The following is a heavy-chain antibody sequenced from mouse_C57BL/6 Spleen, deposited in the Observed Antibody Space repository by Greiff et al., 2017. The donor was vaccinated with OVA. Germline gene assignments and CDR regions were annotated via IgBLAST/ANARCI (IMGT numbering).Heavy chain of an antibody. CDR2: IRSKSNNYAT. V-gene: IGHV10-1*01. J-gene: IGHJ1*03. Sequence: EVKLVESGGGLVQPKGSLKLSCAASGFSFNTYAMNWVRQAPGKGLEWVARIRSKSNNYATYYADSVKDRFTISRDDSESMLYLQMNNLKTEDTAMYYCVRHSYGNYGWYFDVWGTGTTVTVSS. D-gene: IGHD2-1*01. CDR1: GFSFNTYA. CDR3: VRHSYGNYGWYFDV.